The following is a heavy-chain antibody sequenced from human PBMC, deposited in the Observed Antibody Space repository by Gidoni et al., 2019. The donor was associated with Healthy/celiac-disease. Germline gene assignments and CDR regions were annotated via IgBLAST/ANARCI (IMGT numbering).Heavy chain of an antibody. Sequence: LQLQESGPGLVKPAETLSLNCTVSGGSIRSSSYYWGWLRQPPGKGLDRSGSIYYCGRNYYNPSLKSRVTISVDTSKNQFSRKLSSVTAADTAVYYFARRVRPSGDFDYWGQGTLVTVSS. V-gene: IGHV4-39*01. CDR3: ARRVRPSGDFDY. D-gene: IGHD6-19*01. CDR1: GGSIRSSSYY. J-gene: IGHJ4*02. CDR2: IYYCGRN.